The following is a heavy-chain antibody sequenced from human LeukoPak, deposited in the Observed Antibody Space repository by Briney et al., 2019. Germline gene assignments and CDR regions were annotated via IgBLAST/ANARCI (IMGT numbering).Heavy chain of an antibody. CDR1: GVSITYYY. J-gene: IGHJ5*02. CDR2: IYYSGST. V-gene: IGHV4-59*12. Sequence: KASETLSLTCTVSGVSITYYYWSWIRQPPGKGLEWIGYIYYSGSTYYNPSLKSRVTISVDTSKNQFSLKLSSVTAADTAVYYCARSLLPAATPGFDPWGQGTLVTVSS. D-gene: IGHD2-2*01. CDR3: ARSLLPAATPGFDP.